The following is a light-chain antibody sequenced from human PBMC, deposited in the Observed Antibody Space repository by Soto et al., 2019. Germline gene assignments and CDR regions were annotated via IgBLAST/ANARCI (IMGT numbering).Light chain of an antibody. CDR1: QSIVTY. V-gene: IGKV1-39*01. J-gene: IGKJ1*01. CDR2: AAS. CDR3: QQSYSTPPWT. Sequence: DIQMTQSPSSLSVSVEDRVIITCRASQSIVTYLNWYLQKPGKAPKLLIYAASNLQSGVPSRFSGSGSGTDFTLTISSLQPEDFATYFCQQSYSTPPWTFGQGTKVDNK.